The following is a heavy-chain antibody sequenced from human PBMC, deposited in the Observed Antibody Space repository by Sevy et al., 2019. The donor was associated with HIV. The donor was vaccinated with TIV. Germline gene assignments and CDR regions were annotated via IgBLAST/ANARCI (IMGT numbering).Heavy chain of an antibody. CDR3: AKESLDGYY. CDR1: GLSFNTYV. V-gene: IGHV3-23*01. CDR2: ISPNSGST. J-gene: IGHJ4*02. D-gene: IGHD2-21*01. Sequence: GGSLRLSCAASGLSFNTYVMSWVRQAPGKGLQWVSTISPNSGSTYYADSVKGRFTISRDNSRNTVFLQVNSLRAEDTAVYYCAKESLDGYYWGQGTLVTVSS.